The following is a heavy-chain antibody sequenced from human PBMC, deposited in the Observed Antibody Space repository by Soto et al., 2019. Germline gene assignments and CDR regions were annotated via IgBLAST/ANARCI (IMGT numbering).Heavy chain of an antibody. V-gene: IGHV3-74*01. CDR1: GFTFSSYW. Sequence: GGSLRLSCAASGFTFSSYWMHWVRQAPGKGLVWVSRINSDGSSTSYADSVKGRFTISRDNAKNTLYLQMNSLRAEDTAVYYCARDRSDDYGDYGFDYWGQGTLVTVSS. D-gene: IGHD4-17*01. J-gene: IGHJ4*02. CDR2: INSDGSST. CDR3: ARDRSDDYGDYGFDY.